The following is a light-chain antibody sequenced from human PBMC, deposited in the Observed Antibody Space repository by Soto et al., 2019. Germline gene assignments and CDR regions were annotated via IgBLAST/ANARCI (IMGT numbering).Light chain of an antibody. CDR3: QRGYGTPFT. V-gene: IGKV1-39*01. CDR2: TAS. J-gene: IGKJ5*01. CDR1: QTINSY. Sequence: DIQMTQSPSSLSASVGDRVSITCRASQTINSYLNWFQQKPGEVPKLLIYTASNLQAGVPSRFSGSQSGTDFTLTISSLQPEDSATYYCQRGYGTPFTFGQGTRLEIK.